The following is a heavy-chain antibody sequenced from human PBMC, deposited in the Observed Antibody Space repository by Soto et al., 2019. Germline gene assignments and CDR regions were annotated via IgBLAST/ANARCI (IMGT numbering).Heavy chain of an antibody. V-gene: IGHV1-69*02. CDR1: GGTFSSYT. J-gene: IGHJ4*02. CDR2: IIPILGIA. D-gene: IGHD4-17*01. Sequence: QVQLVQSGAEVKKPGSSVKVSCKASGGTFSSYTISWVRQAPGQGLEWMGRIIPILGIANYAQKFQGRVTIHADKSPNTAYMELSSLRSEDTAVYYCAKGRGDYGDYYYFDSWGQGTLVTVSS. CDR3: AKGRGDYGDYYYFDS.